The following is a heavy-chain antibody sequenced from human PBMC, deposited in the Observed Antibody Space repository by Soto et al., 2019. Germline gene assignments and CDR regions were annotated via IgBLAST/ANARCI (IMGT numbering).Heavy chain of an antibody. D-gene: IGHD1-26*01. V-gene: IGHV1-69*13. J-gene: IGHJ6*03. Sequence: ASVKVSCKASGGTFSSYAISWVRQAPGQGLEWMGGIIPIFGTANYAQKFQGRVTITADESTSTAYMELSSLRSEDTAVYYCARARYCGKYYYYYYDMDVWGKGTTVTVSS. CDR2: IIPIFGTA. CDR1: GGTFSSYA. CDR3: ARARYCGKYYYYYYDMDV.